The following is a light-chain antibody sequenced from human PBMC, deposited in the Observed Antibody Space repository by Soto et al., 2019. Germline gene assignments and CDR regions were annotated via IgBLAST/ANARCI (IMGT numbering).Light chain of an antibody. CDR3: SSYTSISTSV. Sequence: QSALTQSASVSGSLGQSITISCTGTSSDVGGYNYVSWYQQYPGKAPKVIIYEVSNRPSGVSNRFFGSKSGNTASLTISGLQPVYEADYYCSSYTSISTSVFSTGTKLTV. J-gene: IGLJ1*01. V-gene: IGLV2-14*01. CDR2: EVS. CDR1: SSDVGGYNY.